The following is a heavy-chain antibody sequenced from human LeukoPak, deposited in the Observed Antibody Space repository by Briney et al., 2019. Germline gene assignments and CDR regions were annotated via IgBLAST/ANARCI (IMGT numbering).Heavy chain of an antibody. CDR1: GGTFSSYA. D-gene: IGHD2-21*02. CDR3: ATAYCGGDCYFSYYYYGMDV. J-gene: IGHJ6*02. Sequence: SVKVSCKASGGTFSSYAISWVRQAPGQGLEWMGGIIPIFGTANYAQKFQGRVTITADESTSTAYMELSSLRSEDTAVYYCATAYCGGDCYFSYYYYGMDVWGQGTTVTVSS. V-gene: IGHV1-69*13. CDR2: IIPIFGTA.